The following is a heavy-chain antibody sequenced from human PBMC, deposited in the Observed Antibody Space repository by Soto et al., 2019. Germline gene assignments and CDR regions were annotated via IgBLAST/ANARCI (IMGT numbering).Heavy chain of an antibody. CDR3: ARDGVDGLDS. Sequence: QVQFVQSGAEVKKPGASVKVSCKTSGYSFLNYLVFWVRQAPGQRLEWMGWINAGNGNTKYSKKFQGRVTITRDTSASTAYMGLTSLRSEDTAVYYCARDGVDGLDSWGQGTLVTVSS. CDR2: INAGNGNT. CDR1: GYSFLNYL. D-gene: IGHD3-3*01. J-gene: IGHJ4*02. V-gene: IGHV1-3*01.